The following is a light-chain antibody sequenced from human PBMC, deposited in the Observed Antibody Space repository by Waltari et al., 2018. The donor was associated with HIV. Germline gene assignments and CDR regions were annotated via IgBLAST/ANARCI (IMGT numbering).Light chain of an antibody. CDR2: GPS. Sequence: QSVLTQPPSVSGAPGQRVTISCTGRSSNIGAGYDVHWYKQLPGTAPKLLIYGPSNRPSGAPARFSASKSGTSASLASTGLQAEDEADYYCQSYDSSLSGKVFGGGTKLTVL. CDR3: QSYDSSLSGKV. CDR1: SSNIGAGYD. V-gene: IGLV1-40*01. J-gene: IGLJ3*02.